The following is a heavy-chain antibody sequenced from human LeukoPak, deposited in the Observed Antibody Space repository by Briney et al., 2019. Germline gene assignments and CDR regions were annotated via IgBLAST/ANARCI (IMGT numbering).Heavy chain of an antibody. CDR2: IYYTGNT. Sequence: SETLSLTCTVSGVSISSSNSYWGWIRQPPGKGLEWIGSIYYTGNTYYNASLKSRVIISIDTSKNQISLRLTSVTATDTAMYYCARQAGSGLFTLPGGQGTLVTVSS. CDR1: GVSISSSNSY. J-gene: IGHJ4*02. D-gene: IGHD3/OR15-3a*01. V-gene: IGHV4-39*01. CDR3: ARQAGSGLFTLP.